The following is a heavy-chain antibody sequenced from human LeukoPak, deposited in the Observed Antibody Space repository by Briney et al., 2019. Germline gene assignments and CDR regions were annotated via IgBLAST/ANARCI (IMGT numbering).Heavy chain of an antibody. J-gene: IGHJ6*02. V-gene: IGHV1-69*13. D-gene: IGHD2-2*01. CDR3: ARKTPPDYYYYGMDV. CDR1: GYTFTGYY. CDR2: IIPIFGTA. Sequence: SVKVSCKASGYTFTGYYMHWVRQAPGQGLEWMGGIIPIFGTANYAQKFQGRVTITADESTSTAYMELSSLRSEDTAVYYCARKTPPDYYYYGMDVWGQGTTVTVSS.